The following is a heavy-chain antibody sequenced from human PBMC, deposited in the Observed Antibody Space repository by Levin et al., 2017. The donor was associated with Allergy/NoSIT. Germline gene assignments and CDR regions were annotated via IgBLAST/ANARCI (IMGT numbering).Heavy chain of an antibody. D-gene: IGHD2-15*01. CDR1: GDSVNTNSYY. V-gene: IGHV4-61*01. Sequence: SETLSLTCTVSGDSVNTNSYYWNWIRQPPGKGLEWIGHIYHSGSTTYNSSLESRVTISLDTSKNQFSLKLMSVIAADTAVYYCARDGLLPGSLKSWGQGILVTVSS. J-gene: IGHJ5*02. CDR3: ARDGLLPGSLKS. CDR2: IYHSGST.